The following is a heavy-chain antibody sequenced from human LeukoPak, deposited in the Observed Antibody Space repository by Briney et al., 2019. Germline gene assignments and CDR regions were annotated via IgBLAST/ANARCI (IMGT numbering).Heavy chain of an antibody. Sequence: ASVKVSCKASGYTFTSYAISWVRQAPGQGLEWMGGIIPIFGTANYAQKFQGRVTITTDESTSTAYMELSSLRSEDTAVYYCARGATKLAAAAPKPPYWYFDLWGRGTLVTVSS. CDR1: GYTFTSYA. J-gene: IGHJ2*01. V-gene: IGHV1-69*05. CDR2: IIPIFGTA. D-gene: IGHD6-25*01. CDR3: ARGATKLAAAAPKPPYWYFDL.